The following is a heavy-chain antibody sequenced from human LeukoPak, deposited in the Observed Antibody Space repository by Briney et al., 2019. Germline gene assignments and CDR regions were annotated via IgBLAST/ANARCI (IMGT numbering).Heavy chain of an antibody. V-gene: IGHV4-59*08. CDR2: IYYSGST. J-gene: IGHJ5*02. CDR3: ATLKDDSSGWNWFDP. CDR1: GGSISSYY. D-gene: IGHD3-22*01. Sequence: SETLSLTCTVSGGSISSYYWSWIRQPPGKGLEWIGYIYYSGSTNYNPSLKSRVTISVDTSKNQFSLKLSSVTAADTAVYYCATLKDDSSGWNWFDPWGQGTLVTVSS.